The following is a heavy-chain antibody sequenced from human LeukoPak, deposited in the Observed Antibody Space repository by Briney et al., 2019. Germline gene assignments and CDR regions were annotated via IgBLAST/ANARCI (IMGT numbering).Heavy chain of an antibody. CDR1: GYSISSGYY. CDR2: SGST. J-gene: IGHJ1*01. D-gene: IGHD3-22*01. Sequence: SETLSLTCTVSGYSISSGYYWGRIRQPPGKGLEWIGSGSTYYNPSLKSRVTISVDTSKNQLSLKLSSVTAADTAVYFCASPRGDDSGGYYTWYFHHWGQGILVTVSS. V-gene: IGHV4-38-2*02. CDR3: ASPRGDDSGGYYTWYFHH.